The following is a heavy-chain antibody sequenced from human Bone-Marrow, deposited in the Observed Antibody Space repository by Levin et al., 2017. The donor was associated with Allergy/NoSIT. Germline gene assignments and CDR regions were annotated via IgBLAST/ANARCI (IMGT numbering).Heavy chain of an antibody. V-gene: IGHV4-38-2*02. CDR1: GSSISSGYY. D-gene: IGHD6-13*01. Sequence: SETLSLTCTVSGSSISSGYYWGWIRQPPGKGLEWIGSIYHSGSTYYNPSLKSRVTISVDTSKNQFSLKLSSVTAADTAVYYCAREGSSSRYSTMVYWYFDLWGRGTLVTVSS. CDR3: AREGSSSRYSTMVYWYFDL. CDR2: IYHSGST. J-gene: IGHJ2*01.